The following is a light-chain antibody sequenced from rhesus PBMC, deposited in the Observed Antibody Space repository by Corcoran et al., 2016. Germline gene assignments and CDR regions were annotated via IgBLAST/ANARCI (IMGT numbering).Light chain of an antibody. CDR1: QDTSIW. V-gene: IGKV1-21*01. CDR3: QQHHTIPRT. Sequence: DIQMTQSPSSLSASVGDRVTITCRASQDTSIWLAWYQQITGKAPKLLIYKASILQSGVPSRFSGSGSGTEFNFTINSLQPEDFATYYCQQHHTIPRTFGQGTKVEIK. J-gene: IGKJ1*01. CDR2: KAS.